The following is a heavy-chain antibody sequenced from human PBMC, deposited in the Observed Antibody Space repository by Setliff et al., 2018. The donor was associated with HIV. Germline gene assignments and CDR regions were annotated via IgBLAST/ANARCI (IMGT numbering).Heavy chain of an antibody. Sequence: SETLSLTCTVSGDSITGHYWNWIRQPPGKGLEWIGYIFYTGSTNYNPSLKSRVTISVDTSKKQFFLKLSSVTAADTAVYYCARVARMHPFDPWGRGALVMGAFDIWGQGTMVTVSS. CDR2: IFYTGST. J-gene: IGHJ3*02. V-gene: IGHV4-59*11. CDR1: GDSITGHY. CDR3: ARVARMHPFDPWGRGALVMGAFDI. D-gene: IGHD3-10*01.